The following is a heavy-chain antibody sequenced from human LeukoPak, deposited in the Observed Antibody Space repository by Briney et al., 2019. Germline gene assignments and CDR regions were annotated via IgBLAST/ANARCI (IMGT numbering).Heavy chain of an antibody. CDR2: ISRSSDYT. CDR1: GFTFSSYS. CDR3: AVAGLSYWYFDH. Sequence: PGGSLRLSCAASGFTFSSYSMNWVRQAPGKGLEWVSSISRSSDYTYYADSVKGRFTISRDNAKNSLYLQMNSLRAEDTAVYYCAVAGLSYWYFDHWGRGNLVTVSS. D-gene: IGHD6-19*01. V-gene: IGHV3-21*01. J-gene: IGHJ2*01.